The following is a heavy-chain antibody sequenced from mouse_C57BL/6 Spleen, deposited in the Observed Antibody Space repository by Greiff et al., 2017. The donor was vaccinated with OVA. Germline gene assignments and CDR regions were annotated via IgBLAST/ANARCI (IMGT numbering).Heavy chain of an antibody. CDR1: GYTFTDYY. J-gene: IGHJ1*03. D-gene: IGHD1-1*01. Sequence: VQLQQSGPELVKPGASVKISCKASGYTFTDYYMNWVKQSHGKSLEWIGDINPNNGGTSYNQKFKGKATLTVDKSSSTAYMELRSLTSEDSAVYYCAREGDGSSYEYFDVWGTGTTVTVSS. CDR3: AREGDGSSYEYFDV. V-gene: IGHV1-26*01. CDR2: INPNNGGT.